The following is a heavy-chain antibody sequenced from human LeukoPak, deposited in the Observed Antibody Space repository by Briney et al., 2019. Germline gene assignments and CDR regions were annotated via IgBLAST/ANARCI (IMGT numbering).Heavy chain of an antibody. CDR2: IIPIFGTA. CDR3: AKGDIMVVTAIQHAFDI. V-gene: IGHV1-69*06. J-gene: IGHJ3*02. D-gene: IGHD2-21*02. CDR1: GGTFSSYA. Sequence: SVKVSCKASGGTFSSYAISWVRQAPGQGLEWMGRIIPIFGTANYAQKFQGRVTITADKSTSTAYMELSSLRSEDTAVYYCAKGDIMVVTAIQHAFDIWGQGTMVTVSS.